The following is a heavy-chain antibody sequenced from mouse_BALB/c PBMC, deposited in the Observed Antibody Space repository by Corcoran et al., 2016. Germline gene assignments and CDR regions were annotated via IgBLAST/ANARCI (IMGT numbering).Heavy chain of an antibody. V-gene: IGHV8-8*01. Sequence: QVTLKESGPGILQPSQTLSLNCSFYGFSLRTSGMGVGWILQPAGKGLEWLAHIWWDDVKRYNPALKSRLTISKDTSSSQVFLKIASVDTADTATYYCARIDYGNYYAMDYWGQGTSVTVSS. CDR1: GFSLRTSGMG. D-gene: IGHD2-1*01. J-gene: IGHJ4*01. CDR3: ARIDYGNYYAMDY. CDR2: IWWDDVK.